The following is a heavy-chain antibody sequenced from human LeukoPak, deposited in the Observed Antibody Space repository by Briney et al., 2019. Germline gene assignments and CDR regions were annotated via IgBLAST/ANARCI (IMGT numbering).Heavy chain of an antibody. Sequence: PSETLSLTCTVSGGSISNYYWSWIRQPPGKGLEWIGYIYYSGSTNYNPSLKSRVTISVDTSKNQFSLKLRSVTAADTAVYYCARGQGRDGYNPLDYWGQGTLVTVSS. V-gene: IGHV4-59*01. CDR1: GGSISNYY. J-gene: IGHJ4*02. CDR2: IYYSGST. D-gene: IGHD5-24*01. CDR3: ARGQGRDGYNPLDY.